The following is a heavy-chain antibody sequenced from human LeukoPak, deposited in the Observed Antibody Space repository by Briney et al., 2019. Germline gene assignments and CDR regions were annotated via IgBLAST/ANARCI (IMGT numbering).Heavy chain of an antibody. D-gene: IGHD3-10*02. CDR1: GFTFRSFS. CDR2: ISSGSTYI. Sequence: GGSLRLSCAASGFTFRSFSMNWVRQAPGKGLEWVSSISSGSTYIHYADSLKGRFTISRDNAKNSLYLQMNSLRAEDTAVYYCAELGITMIGGVWGKGTTVTISS. V-gene: IGHV3-21*01. J-gene: IGHJ6*04. CDR3: AELGITMIGGV.